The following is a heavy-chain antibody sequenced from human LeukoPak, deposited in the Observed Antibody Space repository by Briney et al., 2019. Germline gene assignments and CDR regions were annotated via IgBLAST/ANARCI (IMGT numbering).Heavy chain of an antibody. D-gene: IGHD3-16*02. CDR1: GHTLTNYG. V-gene: IGHV1-18*01. Sequence: ASVKVSCKASGHTLTNYGVSWVRQAPGQGLEWMGWISASKANTNFAQNFQGRITMSTDTSTNTAYMELRNLRSDDTAVYYCARQYYDYVWGSYRDYYYYGMDVWGQGTTVTVSS. CDR3: ARQYYDYVWGSYRDYYYYGMDV. CDR2: ISASKANT. J-gene: IGHJ6*02.